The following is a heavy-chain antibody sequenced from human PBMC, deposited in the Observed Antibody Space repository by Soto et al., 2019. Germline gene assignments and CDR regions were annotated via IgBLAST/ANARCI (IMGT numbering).Heavy chain of an antibody. V-gene: IGHV4-4*02. CDR2: IYHSGST. CDR3: ARARHYYGSGSSYYYYMDV. CDR1: SVSISSSNW. Sequence: TSGTLSLTCAVSSVSISSSNWWSWVRQAPGKGLEWIGEIYHSGSTNYNPSLKSRVTISVDKSKNQFSLKLSSVTAADTAVYYCARARHYYGSGSSYYYYMDVWGKGTTVS. D-gene: IGHD3-10*01. J-gene: IGHJ6*03.